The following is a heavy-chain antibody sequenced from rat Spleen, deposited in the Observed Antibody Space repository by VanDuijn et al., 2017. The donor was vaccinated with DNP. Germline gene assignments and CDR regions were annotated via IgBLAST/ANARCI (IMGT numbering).Heavy chain of an antibody. J-gene: IGHJ2*01. CDR3: ARHYGHNGFDY. CDR2: ISKDGSSI. Sequence: EVKLVESGGSLVQPGRSLKVSCAASGFNFNDHWMGWVRQAPGKGLEWIGEISKDGSSINYTPSLKDKFTISRDNVQSTLYLQMSKLGSEDTAIYSCARHYGHNGFDYWGQGVMVTVSS. CDR1: GFNFNDHW. V-gene: IGHV4-2*01. D-gene: IGHD1-11*01.